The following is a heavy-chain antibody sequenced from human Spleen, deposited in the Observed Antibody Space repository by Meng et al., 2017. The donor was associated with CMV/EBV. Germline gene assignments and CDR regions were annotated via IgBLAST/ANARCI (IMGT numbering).Heavy chain of an antibody. V-gene: IGHV1-69*02. CDR3: ARGKRNWHFDL. CDR1: GDTFSSYP. CDR2: ITPIIGVT. J-gene: IGHJ2*01. Sequence: SCKVSGDTFSSYPLTWVRQAPGQGLEWIGRITPIIGVTNHAQKFQGRLSITADRTTSTAYMELSSLRSEDTAVYYCARGKRNWHFDLWGRGTLVTVSS.